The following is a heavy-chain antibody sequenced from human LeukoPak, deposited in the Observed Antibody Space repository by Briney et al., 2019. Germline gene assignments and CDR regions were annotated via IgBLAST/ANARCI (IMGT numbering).Heavy chain of an antibody. CDR2: IFYSGST. CDR3: ARHLILPPSSEVDY. D-gene: IGHD6-6*01. CDR1: GGSISSSSYY. V-gene: IGHV4-39*01. J-gene: IGHJ4*02. Sequence: SETLSLTCTVSGGSISSSSYYWGWIRQPPGKGLEWIGSIFYSGSTYYNPSLKSRVTISVDMSKNQFSLKLSSVTAADTAVYYCARHLILPPSSEVDYWGQGTLVTVSS.